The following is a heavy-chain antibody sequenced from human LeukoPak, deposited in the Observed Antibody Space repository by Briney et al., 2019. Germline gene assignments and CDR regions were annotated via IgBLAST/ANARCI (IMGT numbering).Heavy chain of an antibody. J-gene: IGHJ4*02. CDR3: ARDDLYYGSGSYYKMGFDY. CDR2: ISTSSSTI. Sequence: PGGSLRLSCAASGFTFSSYSMNWVRQAPGKGLEWISYISTSSSTIYYADSVKGRFTISRDNSENTLYLQMNSLRAEDTAVYYCARDDLYYGSGSYYKMGFDYWGQGTLVTVSS. V-gene: IGHV3-48*01. D-gene: IGHD3-10*01. CDR1: GFTFSSYS.